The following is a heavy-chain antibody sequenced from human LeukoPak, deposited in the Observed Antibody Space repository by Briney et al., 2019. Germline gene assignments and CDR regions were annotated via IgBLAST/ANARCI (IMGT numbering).Heavy chain of an antibody. J-gene: IGHJ4*02. CDR1: GFTFSNAW. Sequence: TGGSLRLSCAASGFTFSNAWMSWVRQVPGKGLEWVSIIYSGGNTYYADSVKGRFTVSRDNSKNTLYLQMNSLRAEDTAVYYCARVIVGTTTRLDYFDYWGQGTLVTVSS. V-gene: IGHV3-66*01. CDR3: ARVIVGTTTRLDYFDY. D-gene: IGHD1-26*01. CDR2: IYSGGNT.